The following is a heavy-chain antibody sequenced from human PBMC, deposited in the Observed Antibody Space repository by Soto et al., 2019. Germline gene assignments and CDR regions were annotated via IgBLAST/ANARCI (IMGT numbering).Heavy chain of an antibody. CDR3: ATSYGSGYRAFDY. V-gene: IGHV1-69*02. J-gene: IGHJ4*02. D-gene: IGHD3-10*01. Sequence: QVQLVQSGAEVKRPGSSVKVSCKASGDTFNFYSINWVRQAPGLGLEWLGRVNPILSLSNYARRFQGRVTMTADKSTSTAYMILNSLKSEDTAIYYCATSYGSGYRAFDYWGQGALVTVSS. CDR1: GDTFNFYS. CDR2: VNPILSLS.